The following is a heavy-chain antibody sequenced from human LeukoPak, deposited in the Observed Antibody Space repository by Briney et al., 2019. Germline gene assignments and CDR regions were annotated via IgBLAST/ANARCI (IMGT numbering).Heavy chain of an antibody. J-gene: IGHJ3*02. D-gene: IGHD4-17*01. Sequence: GASVKVSCKASGGTFSSYAISWVRQAPGQGLEWMGGIIPIFGTANYAQKFQGRVTITADESTSTAYMELSSLRSEDTAVYYCARGHYGDYVFYAFDIWGQGTMVTVSS. V-gene: IGHV1-69*01. CDR2: IIPIFGTA. CDR1: GGTFSSYA. CDR3: ARGHYGDYVFYAFDI.